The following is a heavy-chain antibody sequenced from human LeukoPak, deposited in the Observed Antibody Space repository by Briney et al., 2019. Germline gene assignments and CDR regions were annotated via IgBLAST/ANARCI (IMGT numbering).Heavy chain of an antibody. Sequence: ASVKVSXKASGYTFTSYDINWVRQATGQGLEWMGWMNPNSGNTGYAQKFQGRVTITRNTSISTAYMELSSLRSEHTAVYYCARVLGWFDPWGQGTLVTVSS. V-gene: IGHV1-8*03. J-gene: IGHJ5*02. CDR1: GYTFTSYD. CDR2: MNPNSGNT. CDR3: ARVLGWFDP.